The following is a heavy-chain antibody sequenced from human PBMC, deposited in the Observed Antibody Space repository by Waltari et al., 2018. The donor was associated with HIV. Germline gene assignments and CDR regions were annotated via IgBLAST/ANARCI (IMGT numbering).Heavy chain of an antibody. J-gene: IGHJ6*02. CDR3: ARFVGSSWVHGMDV. Sequence: QVQLQESGPGLVKPSETLSLTCTVSGGSISSYYWSWIRQPAGKGLEWIGRIYTSGSTNSHPSPKGRVTMAVDTSKNQFSLKLSSVTAADTAVYYCARFVGSSWVHGMDVWGQGTTVTVSS. V-gene: IGHV4-4*07. CDR1: GGSISSYY. D-gene: IGHD6-13*01. CDR2: IYTSGST.